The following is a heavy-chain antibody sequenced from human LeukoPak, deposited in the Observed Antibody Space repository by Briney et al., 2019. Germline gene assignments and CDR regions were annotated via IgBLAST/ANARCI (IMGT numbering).Heavy chain of an antibody. J-gene: IGHJ6*02. V-gene: IGHV4-61*05. CDR1: GDSISSSSYY. CDR2: IYYSGST. Sequence: SETLSLTCTVSGDSISSSSYYWSWIRQPPGKGLEWIGYIYYSGSTNYNPSLKSRVTISVDTSKNQFSLKLSSVTAADTAVYYCARQSYYYYGMDVWGQGTTVTVSS. CDR3: ARQSYYYYGMDV.